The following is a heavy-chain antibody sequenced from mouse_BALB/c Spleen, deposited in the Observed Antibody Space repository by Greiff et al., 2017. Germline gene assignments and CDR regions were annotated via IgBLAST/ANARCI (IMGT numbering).Heavy chain of an antibody. CDR2: INPSTGYT. CDR3: ARRDLRF. V-gene: IGHV1-7*01. D-gene: IGHD1-1*01. Sequence: QVQLKESGAELAKPGASVKMSCKASGYTFTSYWMHWVKQRPGQGLEWIGYINPSTGYTEYNQKFKDKATLTADKSSSTAYMQLSSLTSEDSAVYYCARRDLRFWGAGTTVTVSS. J-gene: IGHJ1*01. CDR1: GYTFTSYW.